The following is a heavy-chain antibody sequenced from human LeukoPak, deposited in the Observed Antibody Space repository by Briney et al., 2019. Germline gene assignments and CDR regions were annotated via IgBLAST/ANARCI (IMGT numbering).Heavy chain of an antibody. CDR1: GGTFSSYA. CDR2: IIPILGIA. D-gene: IGHD6-6*01. J-gene: IGHJ6*02. Sequence: GASVKVSCKASGGTFSSYAISWVRQAPGQGLEWMGRIIPILGIANYAQKFQGRVTITADKSTSTAYMELSSLRSEDTAVYYCARLSTAAQPTYYYYGMDVWGQGTTVTVSS. V-gene: IGHV1-69*04. CDR3: ARLSTAAQPTYYYYGMDV.